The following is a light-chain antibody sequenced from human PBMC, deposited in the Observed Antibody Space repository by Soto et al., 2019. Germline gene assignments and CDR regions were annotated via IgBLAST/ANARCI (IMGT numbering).Light chain of an antibody. CDR3: QQYASSPWK. CDR1: QSVTSGY. V-gene: IGKV3-20*01. J-gene: IGKJ1*01. CDR2: GAS. Sequence: EIVLTQSPGTLSLSPGERATLSCRATQSVTSGYLAWYQQKPGQAPRLLIYGASRRATGIPDRVSGSGSGTDFTLTINRLEPEDFAVYYCQQYASSPWKFGQGTKVDIK.